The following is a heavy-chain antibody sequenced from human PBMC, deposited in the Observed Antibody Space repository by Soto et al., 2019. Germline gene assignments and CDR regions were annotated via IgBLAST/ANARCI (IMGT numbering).Heavy chain of an antibody. CDR1: GLALRSDW. CDR2: IKSNLDGGTT. Sequence: QLVESGGGLVEPGESLRLSCAASGLALRSDWLSWVRQVPGKGLEWLGLIKSNLDGGTTDYAATLKGRISISRDDSRNTVYLRMDRLNNEDTGFYYCATARRQTNCGWATTFECWGQRTVVTVSS. D-gene: IGHD3-16*01. V-gene: IGHV3-15*07. CDR3: ATARRQTNCGWATTFEC. J-gene: IGHJ4*02.